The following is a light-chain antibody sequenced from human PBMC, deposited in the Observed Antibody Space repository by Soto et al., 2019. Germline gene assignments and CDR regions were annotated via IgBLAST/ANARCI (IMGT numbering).Light chain of an antibody. J-gene: IGKJ4*01. Sequence: EIVLTQSPATLSLSPGERATLSCRTSQSVGRNLAWYQQKPGQAPRLLMYDTSNRATGIPARFSGSGSGTDFTLPINTLEPEVFGVYCCQTRTNWSLTFGASTKVEI. CDR1: QSVGRN. V-gene: IGKV3-11*01. CDR2: DTS. CDR3: QTRTNWSLT.